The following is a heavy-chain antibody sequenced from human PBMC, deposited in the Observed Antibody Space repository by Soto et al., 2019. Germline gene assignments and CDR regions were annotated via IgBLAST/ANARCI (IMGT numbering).Heavy chain of an antibody. CDR2: IIPILGIA. CDR3: ARDYYDSSGPASY. V-gene: IGHV1-69*08. J-gene: IGHJ4*02. CDR1: GGTFSSYT. D-gene: IGHD3-22*01. Sequence: QVQLVQSGAEVKKPGSSVKVSCKASGGTFSSYTISWVRQAPGQGLEWMGRIIPILGIANYAQKFQGRVTITADKSTSTAYMELSSLRSEDTAVYHCARDYYDSSGPASYWGQGTLVTVSS.